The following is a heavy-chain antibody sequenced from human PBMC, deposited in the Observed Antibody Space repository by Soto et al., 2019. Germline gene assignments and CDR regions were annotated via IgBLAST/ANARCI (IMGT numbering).Heavy chain of an antibody. CDR1: GFTFDDYA. Sequence: EVQLVESGGGLVQPGRSLRLSCAASGFTFDDYAMQWVRQAPGKGLEWVSGISWNSGSIGYADSVKGRFTISRDNAKNSLYLQMNSLRAEDTALYYCAKSQVAVAGTADYWGQGTLVTVSS. D-gene: IGHD6-19*01. V-gene: IGHV3-9*01. J-gene: IGHJ4*02. CDR2: ISWNSGSI. CDR3: AKSQVAVAGTADY.